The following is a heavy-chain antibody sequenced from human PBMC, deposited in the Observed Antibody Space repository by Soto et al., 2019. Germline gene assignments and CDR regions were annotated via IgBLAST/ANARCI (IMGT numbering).Heavy chain of an antibody. CDR2: INTGNGNT. CDR1: GYTFNLHA. D-gene: IGHD6-13*01. J-gene: IGHJ4*02. Sequence: QAHLVQSGAEVKKPGDSVTVSCEASGYTFNLHAIHWVRQAPGQRLEWMGYINTGNGNTKYSETVQARFTITRDNSASTAYMELRSLTFEDTAVYFCARRASRHFDYWGQGTLVTVSS. CDR3: ARRASRHFDY. V-gene: IGHV1-3*04.